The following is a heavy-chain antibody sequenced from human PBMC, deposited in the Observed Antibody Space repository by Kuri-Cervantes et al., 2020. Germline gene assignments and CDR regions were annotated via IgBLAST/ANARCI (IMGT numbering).Heavy chain of an antibody. CDR1: GFSLSTSGVG. D-gene: IGHD6-19*01. CDR2: IYWDDDK. Sequence: SGPTLEKPTQTLTLTCSFSGFSLSTSGVGVGWIRQPPGKALEWVALIYWDDDKRYSPSLKSRLTITKDTSKNQVVLTMTNMDPVDTATYYCARIPYLARTDYFDSWGQGTLVTVSS. J-gene: IGHJ4*02. V-gene: IGHV2-5*02. CDR3: ARIPYLARTDYFDS.